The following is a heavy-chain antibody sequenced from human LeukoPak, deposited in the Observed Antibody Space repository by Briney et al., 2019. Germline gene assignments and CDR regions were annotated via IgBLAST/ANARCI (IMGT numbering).Heavy chain of an antibody. CDR1: GFTSSTYT. Sequence: PGGSLRLSCEVSGFTSSTYTMNWVRQAPGKGLEWVSSISSSSIYIYYADSVKGRFTISRDNAKNSLYLQISSLRAEDTAMYYCAREERDGYNYYWYFDLWGRGTLVTVSS. CDR2: ISSSSIYI. V-gene: IGHV3-21*01. CDR3: AREERDGYNYYWYFDL. D-gene: IGHD5-24*01. J-gene: IGHJ2*01.